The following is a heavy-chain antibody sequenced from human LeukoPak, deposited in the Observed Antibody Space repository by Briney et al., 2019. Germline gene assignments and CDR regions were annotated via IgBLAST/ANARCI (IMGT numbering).Heavy chain of an antibody. V-gene: IGHV3-7*03. CDR1: GFALSSHW. J-gene: IGHJ6*02. CDR3: ARNNGMDV. CDR2: VNRDGSET. Sequence: PGGSLRLSCAASGFALSSHWMTWVRQVPGRGPEWVANVNRDGSETYYLDSVKGRFTISKDNAKNSLYLQMNSLRAEDTGLYHCARNNGMDVWGQGTTVIASS.